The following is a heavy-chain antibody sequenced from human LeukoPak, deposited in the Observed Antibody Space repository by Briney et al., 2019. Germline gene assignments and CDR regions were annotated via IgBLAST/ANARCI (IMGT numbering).Heavy chain of an antibody. CDR2: LRPSTTT. D-gene: IGHD3-22*01. Sequence: PSETLSLTCTVSGGSISSSSKFWGWIRQPPGKGLEWIGSLRPSTTTYYNPSLRSRVAISVDTSKNQLSLKLSSVTAAGTAVYYCARPYYYDSRIDPWGQGILVTVSS. CDR1: GGSISSSSKF. CDR3: ARPYYYDSRIDP. J-gene: IGHJ5*02. V-gene: IGHV4-39*01.